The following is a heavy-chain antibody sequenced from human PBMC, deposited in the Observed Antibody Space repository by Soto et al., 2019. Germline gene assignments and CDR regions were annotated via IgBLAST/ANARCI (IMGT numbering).Heavy chain of an antibody. V-gene: IGHV1-69*01. Sequence: QVQLVQSGAEVKKPGSSVKVSCKVSGGTFSSYAISWVRQAPGQGLEWMGGIIPIFGTANYAQKFQGRVTITADESTSTAYMELSSLRSEDTAVYYCARVAITREWELLSGFDYWGQGTLVTVSS. CDR2: IIPIFGTA. J-gene: IGHJ4*02. CDR3: ARVAITREWELLSGFDY. D-gene: IGHD1-26*01. CDR1: GGTFSSYA.